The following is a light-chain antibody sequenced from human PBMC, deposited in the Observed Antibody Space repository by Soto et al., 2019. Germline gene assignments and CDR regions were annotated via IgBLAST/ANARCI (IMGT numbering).Light chain of an antibody. CDR2: DVS. CDR1: SSDVGGYNY. CDR3: SSYTSSNTLHYV. J-gene: IGLJ1*01. Sequence: QSVLTQPASVSGSPAQSITISCTGTSSDVGGYNYVSWYQQHPGKAPKLMIYDVSDRPSGVSNRFSGSKSGNTASLTISGLQAEDEADYYCSSYTSSNTLHYVFGTGSKVTVL. V-gene: IGLV2-14*01.